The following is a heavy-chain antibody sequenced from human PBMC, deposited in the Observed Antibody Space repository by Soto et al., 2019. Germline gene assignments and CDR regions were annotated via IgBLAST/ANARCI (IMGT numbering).Heavy chain of an antibody. J-gene: IGHJ3*02. CDR3: ARLERRTITMIVVVRNGAFDI. CDR2: IYPGDSDT. V-gene: IGHV5-51*01. CDR1: GYSFTSYW. Sequence: EVQLVQSGAEVKKPGESLKISCKGSGYSFTSYWIGWVRQMPGKGLEWMGIIYPGDSDTRYSPSFQGQVTISADKSISTAYLQWSSLKASDTAMYYCARLERRTITMIVVVRNGAFDIWGQGTMVTVSS. D-gene: IGHD3-22*01.